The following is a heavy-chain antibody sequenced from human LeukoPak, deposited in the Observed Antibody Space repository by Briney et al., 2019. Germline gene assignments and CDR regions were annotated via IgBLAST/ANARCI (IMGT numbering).Heavy chain of an antibody. Sequence: SETLSLTCSVSGYSITSGYYWGWIRQTPGKGLEWIGTIYYSGSTYYNPSLKSRVTISVDTSKNQFSLNLSSVTAADTAVYYCARVGATFHWGQGTLVTVSS. V-gene: IGHV4-38-2*02. CDR2: IYYSGST. D-gene: IGHD1-26*01. CDR3: ARVGATFH. CDR1: GYSITSGYY. J-gene: IGHJ4*02.